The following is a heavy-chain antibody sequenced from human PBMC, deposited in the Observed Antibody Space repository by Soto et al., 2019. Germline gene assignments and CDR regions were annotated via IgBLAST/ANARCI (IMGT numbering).Heavy chain of an antibody. CDR1: GFAFNNYG. D-gene: IGHD3-22*01. J-gene: IGHJ4*02. V-gene: IGHV3-21*01. Sequence: PGGSLRLSCTVSGFAFNNYGINWVRQAPGKGLEWVSSISKSDYTYYSDSVKGRFTISRDNAKNSVSLQMNTLRVEDTAVYYCAREDSIIIPDVSDFWGQGTLVTVSS. CDR3: AREDSIIIPDVSDF. CDR2: ISKSDYT.